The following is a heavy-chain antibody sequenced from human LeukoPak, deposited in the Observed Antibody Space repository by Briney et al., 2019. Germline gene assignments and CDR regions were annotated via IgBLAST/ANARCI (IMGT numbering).Heavy chain of an antibody. Sequence: PSETPSLTCTVSGGSISSYYWSWIRQPPGKGLEWIGYIYYSGGTNYNPSLKSRVTISVDTSKNQFSLKLSSVTAADTAVYYCARHSLFDHYDFWSGYFDYWGQGTLVTVSS. CDR2: IYYSGGT. D-gene: IGHD3-3*01. V-gene: IGHV4-59*08. CDR1: GGSISSYY. CDR3: ARHSLFDHYDFWSGYFDY. J-gene: IGHJ4*02.